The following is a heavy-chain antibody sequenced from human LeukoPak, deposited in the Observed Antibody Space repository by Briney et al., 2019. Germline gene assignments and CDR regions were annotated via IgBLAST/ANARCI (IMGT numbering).Heavy chain of an antibody. CDR1: GFTFSSYE. Sequence: RGSLRLSCAASGFTFSSYEMNWVRQAPGKGLEWVANIKQDGSEKYYVDSVKGRFTISRDNAKNSLYLQMNSLRAEDTAVYHCARILSDYYGSGSYYFDYWGQGILVTVSS. D-gene: IGHD3-10*01. V-gene: IGHV3-7*01. CDR2: IKQDGSEK. J-gene: IGHJ4*02. CDR3: ARILSDYYGSGSYYFDY.